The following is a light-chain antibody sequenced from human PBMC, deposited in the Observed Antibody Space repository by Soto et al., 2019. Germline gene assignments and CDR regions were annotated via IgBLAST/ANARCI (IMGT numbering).Light chain of an antibody. Sequence: DILMTQSPSSLSASVGDPVTITCRASQGISSYLAWYQQKPWKVPKLLIYAASTLQSGVPSRFSGSASGTDFTLTISSLQPEDVGTYYCQKYNSAPLSFGGGTKVEIK. CDR3: QKYNSAPLS. CDR1: QGISSY. J-gene: IGKJ4*01. V-gene: IGKV1-27*01. CDR2: AAS.